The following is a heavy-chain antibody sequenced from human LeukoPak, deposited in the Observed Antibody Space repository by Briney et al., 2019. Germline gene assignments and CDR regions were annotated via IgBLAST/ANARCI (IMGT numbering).Heavy chain of an antibody. CDR1: GFTFSSYN. J-gene: IGHJ4*02. CDR2: ISSSSSYI. Sequence: GGSLRLSCAASGFTFSSYNMNWVRQAPGKGLEWVSSISSSSSYIYYADSVKGRFTISRDNAKNSLYLQMNTLRAEDTAVYYCAREGDSGSWPPRDYFDYWGQGTLVTVSS. D-gene: IGHD6-13*01. V-gene: IGHV3-21*01. CDR3: AREGDSGSWPPRDYFDY.